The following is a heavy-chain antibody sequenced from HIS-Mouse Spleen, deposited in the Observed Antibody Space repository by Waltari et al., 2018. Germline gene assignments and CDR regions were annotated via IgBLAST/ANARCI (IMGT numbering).Heavy chain of an antibody. Sequence: QLQLQESGPGLVKPSETLSLTCTVSGCSSSSSSYDWGWIRQPPGKGLEWIGSIYYSGSTYYNPSLKSRVTISVDTSKNQFSLKLSSVTAADTAVYYCAREIPYSSSWYDWYFDLWGRGTLVTVSS. J-gene: IGHJ2*01. CDR1: GCSSSSSSYD. D-gene: IGHD6-13*01. CDR3: AREIPYSSSWYDWYFDL. V-gene: IGHV4-39*07. CDR2: IYYSGST.